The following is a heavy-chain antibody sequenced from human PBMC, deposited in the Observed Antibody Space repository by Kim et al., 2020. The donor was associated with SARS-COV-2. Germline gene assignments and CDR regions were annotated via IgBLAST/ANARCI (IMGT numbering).Heavy chain of an antibody. CDR2: ISSSSSYI. D-gene: IGHD5-12*01. V-gene: IGHV3-21*01. CDR3: ARDPGGYGPLGMDV. Sequence: GGSLRLSCAASGFTFSSYSMNWVRQAPGKGLEWVSSISSSSSYIYYADSVKGRFTISRDNAKNSLYLQMNSLRAEATAVYYGARDPGGYGPLGMDVWGQGTTVTVSS. J-gene: IGHJ6*02. CDR1: GFTFSSYS.